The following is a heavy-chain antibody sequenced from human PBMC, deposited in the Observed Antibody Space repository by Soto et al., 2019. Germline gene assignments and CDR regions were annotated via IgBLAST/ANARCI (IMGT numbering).Heavy chain of an antibody. Sequence: SQTLSLTCALSGDSVSSNTASWNWIRQSPSRGLEWLGRTYFRSKWYNDYAVSVKSRIIINPDTSNNQFSLQLNSVTPEDTAVYFCAKGDNLGPKTGYAFDPWGQGIMVTVS. J-gene: IGHJ5*02. V-gene: IGHV6-1*01. CDR2: TYFRSKWYN. CDR3: AKGDNLGPKTGYAFDP. D-gene: IGHD5-12*01. CDR1: GDSVSSNTAS.